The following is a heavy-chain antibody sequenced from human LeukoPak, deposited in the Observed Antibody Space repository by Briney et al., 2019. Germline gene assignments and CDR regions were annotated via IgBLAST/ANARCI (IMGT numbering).Heavy chain of an antibody. J-gene: IGHJ1*01. Sequence: SETLSLTCAVYGGSFSGYYWSWIRQPPGKGLEWLGEINHSGSTNYNPSLKSRVTISVDTSKNQFSLKLSSVTAADTAVYYCARGNTAIQYFQHGGQGTLVTVS. CDR1: GGSFSGYY. D-gene: IGHD5-18*01. V-gene: IGHV4-34*01. CDR2: INHSGST. CDR3: ARGNTAIQYFQH.